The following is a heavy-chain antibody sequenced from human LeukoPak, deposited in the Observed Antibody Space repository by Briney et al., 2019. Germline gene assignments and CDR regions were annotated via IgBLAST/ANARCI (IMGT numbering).Heavy chain of an antibody. CDR1: GSSISSGDYY. J-gene: IGHJ5*02. CDR3: ARPYYYDSRIDP. D-gene: IGHD3-22*01. Sequence: SQTLSLTCTVSGSSISSGDYYWSWIRQPPGKGLEWIAYMYYSGSTYYNPSLKSRVTMSADTSKNQLSLKLSSVTAADTAVYYCARPYYYDSRIDPWGQGILVTVSS. CDR2: MYYSGST. V-gene: IGHV4-30-4*01.